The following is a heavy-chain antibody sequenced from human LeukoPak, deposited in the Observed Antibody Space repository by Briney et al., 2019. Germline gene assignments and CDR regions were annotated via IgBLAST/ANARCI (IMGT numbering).Heavy chain of an antibody. J-gene: IGHJ4*02. Sequence: GGSLRLSCVASGFAFSSYVMNWVRQAPGKGLEWVSYISSSGSAIYYADSVKGRFTISRDNAKNSLFLQVNSLRGEDTALYYCATDLVGGTNYWGQGILVTVSS. CDR1: GFAFSSYV. CDR2: ISSSGSAI. D-gene: IGHD1-26*01. CDR3: ATDLVGGTNY. V-gene: IGHV3-48*01.